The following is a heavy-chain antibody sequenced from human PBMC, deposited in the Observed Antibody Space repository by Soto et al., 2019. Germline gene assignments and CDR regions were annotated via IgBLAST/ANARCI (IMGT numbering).Heavy chain of an antibody. V-gene: IGHV6-1*01. Sequence: SRGLPLLCCIAEDSVSSNTSSWNCLQQSPKRGLELLGRKYFRSKWYNDYAVSVKSRININPDTSNNKFSLQLNSVTPEDTAVYLGAYWDNRGGNTGYPFAPWGQGTMVTVSS. D-gene: IGHD6-25*01. CDR2: KYFRSKWYN. CDR3: AYWDNRGGNTGYPFAP. CDR1: EDSVSSNTSS. J-gene: IGHJ5*02.